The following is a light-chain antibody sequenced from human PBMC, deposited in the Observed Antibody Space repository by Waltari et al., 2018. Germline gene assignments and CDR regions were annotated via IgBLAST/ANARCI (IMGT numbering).Light chain of an antibody. J-gene: IGKJ2*01. CDR1: QNVLSIFNNKNY. V-gene: IGKV4-1*01. CDR3: QQYYTAPYT. Sequence: DIVMTQSPDSLAVSLGERATLTCKSSQNVLSIFNNKNYLAWYQLKPGQSPKLLIYWASTRESGVPDRFSGSGSGTDFTLTISSLQAEDVAVYYCQQYYTAPYTFGQGTKVEIK. CDR2: WAS.